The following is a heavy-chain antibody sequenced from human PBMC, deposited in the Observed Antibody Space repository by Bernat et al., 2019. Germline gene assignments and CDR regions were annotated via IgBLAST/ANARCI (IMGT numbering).Heavy chain of an antibody. CDR3: ARRGSSSPRNWFDP. CDR2: IYYSGRT. Sequence: QQQLKESGPRLVKPSETLSLTCTVSGGSISSSAYYWDWIRQPPGKGLEGIGGIYYSGRTYYNPSLRSRVSISGDTSRNHFSVKLSSVTAADTAVYYCARRGSSSPRNWFDPWGQGTLVTVSS. J-gene: IGHJ5*02. D-gene: IGHD6-6*01. CDR1: GGSISSSAYY. V-gene: IGHV4-39*02.